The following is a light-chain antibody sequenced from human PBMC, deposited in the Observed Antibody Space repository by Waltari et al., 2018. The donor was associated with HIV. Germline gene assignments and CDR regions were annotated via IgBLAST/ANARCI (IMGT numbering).Light chain of an antibody. CDR2: TNT. Sequence: QSVLTQPPSASGTPGQRVTISCSGSSSNIGSNTVNWYHQLPGTAPKLLIYTNTQRPSGVPDRFSGSKSGTSASRAISGLQSEDEADYYCAAWDDSLNGWVFDGGTKLTVL. J-gene: IGLJ3*02. CDR3: AAWDDSLNGWV. CDR1: SSNIGSNT. V-gene: IGLV1-44*01.